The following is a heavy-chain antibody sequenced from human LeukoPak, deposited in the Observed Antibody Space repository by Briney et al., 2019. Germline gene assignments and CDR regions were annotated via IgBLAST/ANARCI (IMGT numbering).Heavy chain of an antibody. Sequence: SETLSLTCTVSGGSISSGSYYWSWIRQPAGKGLEWIGRIYTSGGTNYNPSLKSRVTISVDTSKNQFSLKLSSVTAADTAVYYWARDVSLNRAFDIWGQGTMVSVSS. CDR3: ARDVSLNRAFDI. CDR2: IYTSGGT. D-gene: IGHD1-14*01. CDR1: GGSISSGSYY. V-gene: IGHV4-61*02. J-gene: IGHJ3*02.